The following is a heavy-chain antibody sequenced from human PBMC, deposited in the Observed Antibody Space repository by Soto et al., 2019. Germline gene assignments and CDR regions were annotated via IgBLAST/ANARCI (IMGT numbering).Heavy chain of an antibody. CDR2: ISGSGGST. J-gene: IGHJ4*02. Sequence: GGSLRLSCAASGFTFSSYAMSWVRQAPGKGLEWVSAISGSGGSTYYADSVKGRFTISRDNSKNTLYLQMNSLRAEDTAVYYCAKDRGSSAIFGVTPRWYWGQGTLVTVSS. CDR3: AKDRGSSAIFGVTPRWY. V-gene: IGHV3-23*01. CDR1: GFTFSSYA. D-gene: IGHD3-3*01.